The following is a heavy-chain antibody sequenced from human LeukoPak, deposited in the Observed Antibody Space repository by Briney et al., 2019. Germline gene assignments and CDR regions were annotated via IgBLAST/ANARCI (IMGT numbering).Heavy chain of an antibody. Sequence: ASVKVSCKASGYTFTGYYMHWVRQAPGQGLEWMGWINPNSGGTNYAQKFQGRVTMTRDTSISTAYMELSRLRSDDTAVYYCARDGARYDILTGYGSDYWGQGTLVTVSS. J-gene: IGHJ4*02. CDR2: INPNSGGT. V-gene: IGHV1-2*02. CDR3: ARDGARYDILTGYGSDY. D-gene: IGHD3-9*01. CDR1: GYTFTGYY.